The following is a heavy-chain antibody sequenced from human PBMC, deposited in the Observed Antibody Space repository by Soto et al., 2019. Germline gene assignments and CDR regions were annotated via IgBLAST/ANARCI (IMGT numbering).Heavy chain of an antibody. CDR3: ATQQVVLSYYYHHYMDV. V-gene: IGHV4-59*08. J-gene: IGHJ6*03. D-gene: IGHD6-13*01. CDR2: IYYSGST. Sequence: QVQLQESGPGLVKPSETLSLTCTVSGASITNYYWSWIRQPPGKGLEWIGYIYYSGSTNYNPSLTSRVTISVDTSKNQFSLKLSSVTAADTAVYYCATQQVVLSYYYHHYMDVWGKGTTVTVSS. CDR1: GASITNYY.